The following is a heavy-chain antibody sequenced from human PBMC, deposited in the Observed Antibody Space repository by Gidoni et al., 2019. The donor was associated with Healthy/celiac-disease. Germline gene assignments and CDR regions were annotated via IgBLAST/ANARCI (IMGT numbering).Heavy chain of an antibody. CDR3: ASTGYSSSPNAFDI. CDR2: IYYSGST. D-gene: IGHD6-13*01. V-gene: IGHV4-39*01. CDR1: GGSISSSSYY. J-gene: IGHJ3*02. Sequence: QLQLQESGPGLVKPSETLSLPCTVSGGSISSSSYYWGWIRQPPGKGLEWIGSIYYSGSTYYNPSLKSRVTISVDTSKNQFSLKLSSVTAADTAVYYCASTGYSSSPNAFDIWGQGTMVTVSS.